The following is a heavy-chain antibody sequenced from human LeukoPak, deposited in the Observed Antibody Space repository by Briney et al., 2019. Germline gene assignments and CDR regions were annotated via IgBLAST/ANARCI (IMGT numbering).Heavy chain of an antibody. Sequence: ASVKVSCKASGYTFTNFAMNWVRQAPGQGLEWMGWINTNTGNPTYARDFIGRFVFSLDTSVRTAYLQIDSLRPEDTAVYYCARVGGGGYCSDGTCYPTYWGQGTLVTVSS. V-gene: IGHV7-4-1*01. J-gene: IGHJ4*02. D-gene: IGHD2-15*01. CDR2: INTNTGNP. CDR3: ARVGGGGYCSDGTCYPTY. CDR1: GYTFTNFA.